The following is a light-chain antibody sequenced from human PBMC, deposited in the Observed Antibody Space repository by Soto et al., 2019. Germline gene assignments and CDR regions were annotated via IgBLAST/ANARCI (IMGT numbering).Light chain of an antibody. CDR2: DAS. J-gene: IGKJ1*01. V-gene: IGKV3D-20*02. CDR1: QTVRNNY. CDR3: QQRSDWTPT. Sequence: EFVLTQSPGTLSLSPGERATLSCRASQTVRNNYLAWSQQKPGQAPRLLIYDASSRATGIPDRFSGGGSGTDFNLTISRLETEDFAVYYCQQRSDWTPTFGQGTKLDIK.